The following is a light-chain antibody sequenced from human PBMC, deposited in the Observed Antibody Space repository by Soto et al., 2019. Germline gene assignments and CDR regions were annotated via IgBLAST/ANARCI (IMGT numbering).Light chain of an antibody. CDR1: SSDVGAYNY. Sequence: QSALTQPASVSGSPGQSITISCSGTSSDVGAYNYVSWYQNHPDKPPKLMIYEVRNRPSGVSDRFSGSKSGNTASLTISGLQAEDEADYYCSSYTTTSTVLFGGGTKLTVL. V-gene: IGLV2-14*01. CDR2: EVR. CDR3: SSYTTTSTVL. J-gene: IGLJ2*01.